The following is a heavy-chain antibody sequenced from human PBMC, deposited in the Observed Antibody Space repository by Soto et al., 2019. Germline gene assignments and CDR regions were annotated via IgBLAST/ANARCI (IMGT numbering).Heavy chain of an antibody. Sequence: GASVRVSCKGAGDTFTSYGISWVRQAPGQGLEWMGWIDVNTNYAQKFQGRVTMTTDTSTSTAYLELRSLRSDDTAVYYCARESKSDDRGLQTYRGQGTPV. CDR1: GDTFTSYG. V-gene: IGHV1-18*04. CDR2: IDVNT. CDR3: ARESKSDDRGLQTY. J-gene: IGHJ4*02. D-gene: IGHD4-4*01.